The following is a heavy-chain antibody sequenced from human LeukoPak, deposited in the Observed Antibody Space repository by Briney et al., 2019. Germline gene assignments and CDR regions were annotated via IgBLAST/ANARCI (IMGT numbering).Heavy chain of an antibody. J-gene: IGHJ4*02. D-gene: IGHD1-1*01. CDR3: ANDKDPWKSTAISDFDY. CDR1: AFSLSIDC. Sequence: GRCLRPSHAPYAFSLSIDCIHSARLDPSKGMGWLAFIRYDGSNKYYADSVKGRFTISRDNSKNTLYLQMNSLRAEDTAVYFCANDKDPWKSTAISDFDYWGQGTLVTVSS. V-gene: IGHV3-30*02. CDR2: IRYDGSNK.